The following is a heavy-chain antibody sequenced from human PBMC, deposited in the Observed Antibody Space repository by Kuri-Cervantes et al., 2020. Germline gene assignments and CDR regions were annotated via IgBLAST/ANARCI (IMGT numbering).Heavy chain of an antibody. CDR2: IYHSGST. CDR1: GGSISSSNW. J-gene: IGHJ5*02. D-gene: IGHD1-26*01. CDR3: ASFSLIVGASGSGYWFDP. V-gene: IGHV4-4*02. Sequence: SETLSLTCAVSGGSISSSNWWSWVRQPPGKGPEWIGEIYHSGSTNYNPSLKSRVTISVDKSKNQFSLKLSSVTAADTAVYYCASFSLIVGASGSGYWFDPWGQGTLVTVSS.